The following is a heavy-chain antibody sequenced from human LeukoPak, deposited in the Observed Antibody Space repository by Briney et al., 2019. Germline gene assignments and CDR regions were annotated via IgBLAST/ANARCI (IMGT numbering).Heavy chain of an antibody. V-gene: IGHV4-39*07. CDR3: ASADDFWSGRY. CDR2: IYYSGST. CDR1: GGSISSSSYY. J-gene: IGHJ4*02. Sequence: SETLSLTCTVSGGSISSSSYYWGWIRQPPGKGLEWIGSIYYSGSTYYNPSLKSRVTISVDTSKNQFSLKLSSVTAADTAVYYCASADDFWSGRYWGQGTLVTVCS. D-gene: IGHD3-3*01.